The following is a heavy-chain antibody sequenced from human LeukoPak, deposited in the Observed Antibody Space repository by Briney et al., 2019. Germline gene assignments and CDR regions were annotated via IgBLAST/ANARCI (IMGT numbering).Heavy chain of an antibody. CDR2: INTNTGNP. D-gene: IGHD3-10*01. J-gene: IGHJ3*02. V-gene: IGHV7-4-1*02. CDR3: ARGVYYYGSGSYHAFDI. Sequence: GASVKVSCKASGYTFTNYAMNWVRQAPGQGLEWMGWINTNTGNPTYAQGFTGRFVFPLDTSVSTAYLQISSLKAEDTAVYYCARGVYYYGSGSYHAFDIWGQGTMVTVSS. CDR1: GYTFTNYA.